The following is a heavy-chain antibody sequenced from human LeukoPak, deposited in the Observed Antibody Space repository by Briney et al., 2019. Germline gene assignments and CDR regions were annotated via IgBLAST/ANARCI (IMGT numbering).Heavy chain of an antibody. D-gene: IGHD3-10*01. CDR3: ARHYGAGSYLGFDF. J-gene: IGHJ4*02. CDR1: GDSISSYNYF. V-gene: IGHV4-39*01. Sequence: PSETLSLTCTVSGDSISSYNYFWGWIRQPPGKGLEWVGSIYYRGNTYYNPSLKSRVTLSVDTSKNQFSLKLSSVTAADTAVYYRARHYGAGSYLGFDFWGQGTLVTVSS. CDR2: IYYRGNT.